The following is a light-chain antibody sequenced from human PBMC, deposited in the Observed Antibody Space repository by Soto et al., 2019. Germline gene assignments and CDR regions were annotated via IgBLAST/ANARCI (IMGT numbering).Light chain of an antibody. J-gene: IGKJ5*01. CDR2: GAS. Sequence: EILMTQSPATLSVSPVERATLSCRASQSVSSNLAWYQQKPGQAPRLLIYGASTRATGIPASFSGSGSGTEFTLTISSLQSEDFAVYYCQQRGEWPPGATFGQGTRLEIK. CDR3: QQRGEWPPGAT. CDR1: QSVSSN. V-gene: IGKV3-15*01.